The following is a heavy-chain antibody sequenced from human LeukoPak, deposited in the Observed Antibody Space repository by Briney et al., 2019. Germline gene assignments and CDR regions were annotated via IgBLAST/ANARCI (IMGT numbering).Heavy chain of an antibody. CDR1: GYSFTGHY. V-gene: IGHV1-2*02. J-gene: IGHJ4*02. D-gene: IGHD4-17*01. Sequence: GASVKVSCKASGYSFTGHYMHWVRQAPGQGLEWMGWFNHNSGDTHYAQKFQDRVTMTGDTSISTAYMELSRLRSDDTAVYYCARGGYGDYVLTCLDHWGQGTLVTVSS. CDR2: FNHNSGDT. CDR3: ARGGYGDYVLTCLDH.